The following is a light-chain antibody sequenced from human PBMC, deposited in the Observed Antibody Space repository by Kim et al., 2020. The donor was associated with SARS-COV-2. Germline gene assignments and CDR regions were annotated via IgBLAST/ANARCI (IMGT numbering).Light chain of an antibody. J-gene: IGLJ1*01. V-gene: IGLV1-44*01. Sequence: ELTQPPSASGTPGQRVTISCSGSSSNIGSNIVNWYQQLAATAPKLLIYSNNQRPSGVPDRFSGSKSGTSASLAISGLQSEDEADYYCATWDDSLNGHVFGTGTKVTVL. CDR3: ATWDDSLNGHV. CDR2: SNN. CDR1: SSNIGSNI.